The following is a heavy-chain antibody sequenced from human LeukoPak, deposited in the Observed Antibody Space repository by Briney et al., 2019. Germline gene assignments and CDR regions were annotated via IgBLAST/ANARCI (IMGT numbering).Heavy chain of an antibody. Sequence: SETLSLTCTVSGGSISSYYWSWIRQPAGKGLEWIGRIYTSGSTSYNPSLKSRVTISVDMSKNQISLKVRSVTAVDTAVYYCARTTEDCSSTSCYQYWFDPWGQGTLVTVSS. CDR1: GGSISSYY. V-gene: IGHV4-4*07. CDR3: ARTTEDCSSTSCYQYWFDP. D-gene: IGHD2-2*01. CDR2: IYTSGST. J-gene: IGHJ5*02.